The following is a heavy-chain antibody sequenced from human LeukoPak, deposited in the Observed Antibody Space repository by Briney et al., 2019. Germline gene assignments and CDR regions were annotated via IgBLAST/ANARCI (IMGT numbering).Heavy chain of an antibody. V-gene: IGHV1-2*06. Sequence: ASVKVSCKASGYTFTGYYMHWVRQAPGQGLEWMGRINPNSGGTNYAQKFQGRVTMTRDTSISTAYMELSRLRSDDAAVYYCARTISRDAFDIWGQGTMVTVSS. J-gene: IGHJ3*02. CDR3: ARTISRDAFDI. CDR2: INPNSGGT. CDR1: GYTFTGYY. D-gene: IGHD3-3*02.